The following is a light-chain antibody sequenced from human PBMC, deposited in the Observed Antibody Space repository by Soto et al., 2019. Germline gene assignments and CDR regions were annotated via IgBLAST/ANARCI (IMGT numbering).Light chain of an antibody. CDR2: GNT. CDR3: LSFDSSLSVV. CDR1: SSNIGAGYD. Sequence: QSLLTQPPSVSGAPGQRVTLSCTGSSSNIGAGYDVHWYQQLPGRAPKLLIYGNTNRPSGVPDRFSGSKSGTSASLAITGLQAEDEADYYCLSFDSSLSVVFGGGTQLTVL. V-gene: IGLV1-40*01. J-gene: IGLJ2*01.